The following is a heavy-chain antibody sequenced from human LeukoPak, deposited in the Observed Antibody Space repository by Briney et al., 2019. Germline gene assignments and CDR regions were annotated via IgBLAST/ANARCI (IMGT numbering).Heavy chain of an antibody. Sequence: GASVKVSCKASGYTFTSFAISWVRQAPGQGLEWMGRIIPILGIANYAQKFQGRVTITADKSTSTAYMELSSLRSEDTAVYYCARGGVGGAIDYWGQGTLVTVSS. J-gene: IGHJ4*02. CDR3: ARGGVGGAIDY. CDR2: IIPILGIA. CDR1: GYTFTSFA. D-gene: IGHD3-3*01. V-gene: IGHV1-69*04.